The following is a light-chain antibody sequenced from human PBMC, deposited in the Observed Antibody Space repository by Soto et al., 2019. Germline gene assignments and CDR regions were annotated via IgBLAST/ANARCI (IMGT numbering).Light chain of an antibody. J-gene: IGKJ1*01. Sequence: DIVMTPSPDSLAVSLGERATINCKSSQSVLYSSNNKNYLAWYQQKPGQPPKLLIYWASTRESGVPDRFSGSGSGTDFTLTLSRLQAEDVAFYYCQQYYSTPLTFGQGTKVEIK. V-gene: IGKV4-1*01. CDR2: WAS. CDR3: QQYYSTPLT. CDR1: QSVLYSSNNKNY.